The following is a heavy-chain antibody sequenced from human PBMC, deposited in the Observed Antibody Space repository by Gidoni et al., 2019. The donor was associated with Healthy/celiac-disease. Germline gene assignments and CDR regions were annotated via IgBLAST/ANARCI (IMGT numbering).Heavy chain of an antibody. D-gene: IGHD6-19*01. CDR1: GFSLSTSGMC. Sequence: QVTLRESGPALVTPTQTLTLTCTFSGFSLSTSGMCVSWIRQPPGKALEWLALIDWDDEKYYSTSLKTRLTISKDTSKNQVVLTMTNMDPVDTATYYCARTDSSGWAGEQWAFDIWGQGTMVTVSS. V-gene: IGHV2-70*01. J-gene: IGHJ3*02. CDR2: IDWDDEK. CDR3: ARTDSSGWAGEQWAFDI.